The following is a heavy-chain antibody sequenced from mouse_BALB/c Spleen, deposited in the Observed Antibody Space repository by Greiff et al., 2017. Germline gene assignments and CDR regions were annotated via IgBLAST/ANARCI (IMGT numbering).Heavy chain of an antibody. Sequence: EVQLQQSGTVLARPGASVKMSCKASGYTFTSYWMHWVKQRPGQGLEWIGAIYPGNSDTSYNQKFKGKAKLTAVTSTSTAYMELSSLTNEDSAVYYCTRRGYRSLYYAMDYWGQGTSVTVSS. CDR2: IYPGNSDT. V-gene: IGHV1-5*01. D-gene: IGHD2-14*01. CDR3: TRRGYRSLYYAMDY. J-gene: IGHJ4*01. CDR1: GYTFTSYW.